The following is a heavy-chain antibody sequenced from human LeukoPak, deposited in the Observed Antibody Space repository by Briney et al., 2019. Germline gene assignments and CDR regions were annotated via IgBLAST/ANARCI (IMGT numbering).Heavy chain of an antibody. CDR2: ISSDGTYT. CDR3: VRDLTIVGVAQVHH. J-gene: IGHJ5*02. D-gene: IGHD1-26*01. V-gene: IGHV3-74*01. CDR1: GFTFSSHL. Sequence: GGSLRLSCAASGFTFSSHLMHWVRQAPGKGLVWVSRISSDGTYTNYADSVRGRFTISRDNAKNSLFLHMNSLRAEDTAVYYCVRDLTIVGVAQVHHWGQGTLVTVSP.